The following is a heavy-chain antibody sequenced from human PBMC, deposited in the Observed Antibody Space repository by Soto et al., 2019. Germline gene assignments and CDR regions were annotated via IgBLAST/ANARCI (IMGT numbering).Heavy chain of an antibody. CDR1: GYSFTSYW. Sequence: GGSLHISCKSSGYSFTSYWIGLVRPLPGKGLEWMGIIYPGDSDTRYSPSFQGQVTISADKSISTAYLQWSSLKASDTAMYYCAIHYYDSSGYLNYWGQGTLVTVSS. CDR2: IYPGDSDT. D-gene: IGHD3-22*01. J-gene: IGHJ4*02. CDR3: AIHYYDSSGYLNY. V-gene: IGHV5-51*01.